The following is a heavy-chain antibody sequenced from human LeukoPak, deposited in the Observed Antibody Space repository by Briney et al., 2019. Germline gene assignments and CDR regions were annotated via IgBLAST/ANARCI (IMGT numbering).Heavy chain of an antibody. V-gene: IGHV4-4*07. CDR3: ARHGIYYGLGSSYGLPNWFDP. CDR1: GGSISSYS. Sequence: ASETLSLTCTVSGGSISSYSWSWIRQPAGKGLEWIGRIYSSGNTYYNASLKSRVTMSVDRSKNQFSLKLSSVTAADTAVYYCARHGIYYGLGSSYGLPNWFDPWGQGTLVTVSS. D-gene: IGHD3-10*01. J-gene: IGHJ5*02. CDR2: IYSSGNT.